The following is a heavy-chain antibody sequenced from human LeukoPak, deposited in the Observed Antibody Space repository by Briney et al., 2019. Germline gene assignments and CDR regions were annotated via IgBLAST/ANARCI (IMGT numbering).Heavy chain of an antibody. CDR2: MNPNSGNT. V-gene: IGHV1-8*01. CDR1: GYTFTSYD. D-gene: IGHD2-21*02. Sequence: ASVKVSCKASGYTFTSYDINWVRQATGQGLEWMGWMNPNSGNTGYAQKFQGRVTMTRNTSISTAYMELSSLRSEDTAVYYCARFSRITWGDWGDAFDIWGQGTTVIVSS. CDR3: ARFSRITWGDWGDAFDI. J-gene: IGHJ3*02.